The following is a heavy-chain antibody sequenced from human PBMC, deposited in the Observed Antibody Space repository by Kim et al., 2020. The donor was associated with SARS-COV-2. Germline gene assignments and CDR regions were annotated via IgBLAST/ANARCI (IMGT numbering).Heavy chain of an antibody. Sequence: STNYNPSLKSRVTISVDTSKNQFSLKLSSVTAADTAVYYCARVITMGEDVWGQGTTVTVSS. J-gene: IGHJ6*02. D-gene: IGHD3-10*01. CDR2: ST. CDR3: ARVITMGEDV. V-gene: IGHV4-59*01.